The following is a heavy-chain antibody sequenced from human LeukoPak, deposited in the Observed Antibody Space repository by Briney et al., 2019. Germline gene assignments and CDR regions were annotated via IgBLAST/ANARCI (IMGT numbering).Heavy chain of an antibody. CDR3: ARTWGYFDWSTPSWFDP. CDR2: INHSGST. CDR1: GGSFSGYY. J-gene: IGHJ5*02. Sequence: SETLSLTCAVYGGSFSGYYWSWIRQPPGKGLEWIGEINHSGSTNYNPSLKSRVTISVDTSKNQFSLKLSSVTAADTAVYYCARTWGYFDWSTPSWFDPWGQGTLVTVSS. D-gene: IGHD3-9*01. V-gene: IGHV4-34*01.